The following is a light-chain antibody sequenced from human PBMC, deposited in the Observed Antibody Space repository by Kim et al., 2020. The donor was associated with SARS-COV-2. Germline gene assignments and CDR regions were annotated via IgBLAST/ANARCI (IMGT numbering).Light chain of an antibody. V-gene: IGKV3-15*01. CDR2: GAS. Sequence: EIVMTQSPAALSVSPGERATLSCGASQSVSSNLAWYQHKPGQAPRLLIYGASIRATGIPARFSGSGSGTEFTLTISSLQSEDFALYYCQQYDNWPLTFGGGTKVDIK. CDR3: QQYDNWPLT. J-gene: IGKJ4*01. CDR1: QSVSSN.